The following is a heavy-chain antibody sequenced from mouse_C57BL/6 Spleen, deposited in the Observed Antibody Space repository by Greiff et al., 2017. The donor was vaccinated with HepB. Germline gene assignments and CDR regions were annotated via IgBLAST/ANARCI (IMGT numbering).Heavy chain of an antibody. CDR1: GYTFTSYW. CDR3: ARSGGRDY. Sequence: QVQLQQPGAELVRPGSSVKLSCKASGYTFTSYWMDWVKQRPGQGLEWIGNIYPSDSETHYNQKFKDKATLTVDKSSSTAYMQLSSLTSEESAVYCCARSGGRDYWGQGTTLTVSS. D-gene: IGHD3-1*01. CDR2: IYPSDSET. J-gene: IGHJ2*01. V-gene: IGHV1-61*01.